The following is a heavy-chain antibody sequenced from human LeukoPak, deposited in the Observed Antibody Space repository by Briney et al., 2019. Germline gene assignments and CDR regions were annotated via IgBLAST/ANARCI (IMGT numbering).Heavy chain of an antibody. CDR1: GYTFSSYA. Sequence: ASVKVSCKASGYTFSSYAMHWVRQAPGQRLEWMGWIIPGNGNTKYSQKFQGRVTITRDTSASTAYMELSSLRSEDTAVYYCATRTEAVGSWGQGTLVTVSS. D-gene: IGHD6-13*01. CDR2: IIPGNGNT. CDR3: ATRTEAVGS. J-gene: IGHJ4*02. V-gene: IGHV1-3*01.